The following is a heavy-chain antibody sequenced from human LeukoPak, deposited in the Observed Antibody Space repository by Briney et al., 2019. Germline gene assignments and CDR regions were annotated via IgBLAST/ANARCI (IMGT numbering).Heavy chain of an antibody. Sequence: GGSLRLSCAASGFTFSSYWMSWVRQAPGKGLEWVANIKKDGSEKYHVDSVKGRFTISRDNAKNSLYLQMNSLRLDDMAVYYCARGWDVPLDYWGQGTLVTVYS. CDR2: IKKDGSEK. D-gene: IGHD1-26*01. V-gene: IGHV3-7*01. J-gene: IGHJ4*02. CDR3: ARGWDVPLDY. CDR1: GFTFSSYW.